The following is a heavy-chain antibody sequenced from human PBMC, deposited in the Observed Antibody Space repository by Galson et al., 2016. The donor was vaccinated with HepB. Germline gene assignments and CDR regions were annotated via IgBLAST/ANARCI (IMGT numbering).Heavy chain of an antibody. CDR1: GGSISSGSSY. V-gene: IGHV4-39*07. J-gene: IGHJ6*02. CDR2: IYYTGTT. CDR3: ARETSGDYSTPYGGRGLTYYHYGMDV. D-gene: IGHD4-17*01. Sequence: ETLSPTCTVSGGSISSGSSYSGWIRQSPGMGLEWIGSIYYTGTTYFNPSPRTRVTISIDTSQNQFSLKLNSVTAADTAVYYCARETSGDYSTPYGGRGLTYYHYGMDVWGQGTTVIVSS.